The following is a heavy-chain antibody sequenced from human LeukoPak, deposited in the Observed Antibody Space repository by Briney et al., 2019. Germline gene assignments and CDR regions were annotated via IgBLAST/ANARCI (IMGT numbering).Heavy chain of an antibody. J-gene: IGHJ4*02. V-gene: IGHV3-23*01. D-gene: IGHD6-19*01. CDR2: ISGSGGSS. CDR3: AKAEQWLVRSGIW. Sequence: GGSLRLSCAASGFTFSSYAMSWVRQAPGKGLEWVSAISGSGGSSYYADSVKGRFTISRDNSKNTLYLQMNSLRAEDTAVYYCAKAEQWLVRSGIWWGQGTLVTVSS. CDR1: GFTFSSYA.